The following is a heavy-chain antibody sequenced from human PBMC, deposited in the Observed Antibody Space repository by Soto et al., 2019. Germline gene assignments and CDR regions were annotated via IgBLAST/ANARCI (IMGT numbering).Heavy chain of an antibody. CDR1: GFTFDDYA. CDR2: IVWNSATI. Sequence: EVQLVESGGGLVQPGRSLRLSCVASGFTFDDYAMHWVRQAPGKGLEWVSGIVWNSATIGYADSVKGRFTISRDNAKDCLYVEMNRLRAEDTALYSCAKDGRSLRYFASGYFDLCGRGTLVSVSS. D-gene: IGHD3-9*01. V-gene: IGHV3-9*01. CDR3: AKDGRSLRYFASGYFDL. J-gene: IGHJ2*01.